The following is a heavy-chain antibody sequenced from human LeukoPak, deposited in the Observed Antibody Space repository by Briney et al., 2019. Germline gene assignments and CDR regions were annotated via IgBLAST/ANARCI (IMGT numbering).Heavy chain of an antibody. Sequence: GGSLRLSCAASGFTFTSHVMSWVRQTPGKELEWVSAIDGSGHTTYYADSVRGRFIISRDNSKKMLYLQMNSLRAEDTATYYCARESVRSGSLKWFDPWGQGTLVTVSS. D-gene: IGHD3-3*01. J-gene: IGHJ5*02. CDR3: ARESVRSGSLKWFDP. V-gene: IGHV3-23*01. CDR2: IDGSGHTT. CDR1: GFTFTSHV.